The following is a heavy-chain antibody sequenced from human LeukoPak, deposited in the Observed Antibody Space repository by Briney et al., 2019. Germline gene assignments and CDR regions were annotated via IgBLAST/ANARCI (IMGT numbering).Heavy chain of an antibody. CDR2: INAGNGQT. Sequence: ASVTVSCKASGYTFTSYAIHWVRQAPGQRLEWMGWINAGNGQTKYSQKFQRRVTITRDTSASTAYMELSSLRSEDTAVYYCARAGVVEMATSGFDYWGQGTLVTVSS. J-gene: IGHJ4*02. D-gene: IGHD5-24*01. CDR3: ARAGVVEMATSGFDY. V-gene: IGHV1-3*01. CDR1: GYTFTSYA.